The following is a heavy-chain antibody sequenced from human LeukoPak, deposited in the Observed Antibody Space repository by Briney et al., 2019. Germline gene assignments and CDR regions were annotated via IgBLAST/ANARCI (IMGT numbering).Heavy chain of an antibody. CDR2: IIPILGIA. J-gene: IGHJ4*02. CDR3: ARDRRQEYSGYVVDY. V-gene: IGHV1-69*04. D-gene: IGHD5-12*01. Sequence: SVKVSCKASGGTFSSYAISWVRQAPGQGLEWMGRIIPILGIANYAQKFQGRVTITADKSTSTAYMELSSLRSEDTAVYYCARDRRQEYSGYVVDYWGQGTLVTVSS. CDR1: GGTFSSYA.